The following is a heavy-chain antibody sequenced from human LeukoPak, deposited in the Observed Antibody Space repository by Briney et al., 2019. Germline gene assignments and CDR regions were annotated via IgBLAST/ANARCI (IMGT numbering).Heavy chain of an antibody. CDR1: GDTFTSYG. D-gene: IGHD5-18*01. Sequence: GSSVKVSFKASGDTFTSYGISWVRQAPGQGLEWMGWISAYNGNTNYAHKLQGRVTMTTDTSTSTAYMELRSMRSDDTAVYYCARESGNSDGRGDYFDYWGQGTLVTVSS. V-gene: IGHV1-18*01. CDR3: ARESGNSDGRGDYFDY. J-gene: IGHJ4*02. CDR2: ISAYNGNT.